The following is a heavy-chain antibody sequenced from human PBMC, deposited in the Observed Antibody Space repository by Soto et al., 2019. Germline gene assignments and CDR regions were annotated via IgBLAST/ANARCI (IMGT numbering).Heavy chain of an antibody. Sequence: QLQLQESGPGLVKPSETLSLTCTVSGGSISSSSYYWGWIRQPPGKGLEWIGSIYYSGSTYYNPSLKSRVTISVATSKNQFSLKLSSVTAADTAVYYCAIRITMVRGVISLDDYWGQGTLVTVSS. J-gene: IGHJ4*02. V-gene: IGHV4-39*01. CDR3: AIRITMVRGVISLDDY. CDR2: IYYSGST. CDR1: GGSISSSSYY. D-gene: IGHD3-10*01.